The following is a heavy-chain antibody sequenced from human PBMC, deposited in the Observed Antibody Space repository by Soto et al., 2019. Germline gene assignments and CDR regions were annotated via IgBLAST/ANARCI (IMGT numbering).Heavy chain of an antibody. D-gene: IGHD3-10*01. CDR3: AAFGLLWFGEPPADSDY. Sequence: QVQLQESGPGLVTPSQTLSLTCTVSGGSINSGGHYWSWIRQHPGKGLEWIGYIYYSGSTYYNPSLESRVSISIDTSKNHICLKLRYVTAADTAVYYCAAFGLLWFGEPPADSDYWGQGTLVTVSS. CDR1: GGSINSGGHY. J-gene: IGHJ4*02. V-gene: IGHV4-31*03. CDR2: IYYSGST.